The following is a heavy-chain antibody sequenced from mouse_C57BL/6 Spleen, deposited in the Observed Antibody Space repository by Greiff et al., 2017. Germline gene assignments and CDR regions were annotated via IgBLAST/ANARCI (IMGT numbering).Heavy chain of an antibody. Sequence: VKVVESGAELVKPGASVKLSCKASGYTFTEYTIHWVKQRSGQGLEWIGWFYPGSGSIKYNEKFKDKATLTADKSSSTVYMELSRLTSEDSAVYFCARHEDRGYGYVPFDYWGQGTTLTVSS. V-gene: IGHV1-62-2*01. CDR3: ARHEDRGYGYVPFDY. CDR1: GYTFTEYT. D-gene: IGHD2-2*01. J-gene: IGHJ2*01. CDR2: FYPGSGSI.